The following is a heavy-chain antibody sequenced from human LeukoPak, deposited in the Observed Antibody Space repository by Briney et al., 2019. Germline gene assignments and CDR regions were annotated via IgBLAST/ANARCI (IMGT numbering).Heavy chain of an antibody. Sequence: WASVKVSCKASGYTFTGYYMHWVRQAPGQGLEWMGWINPNSGGTNYAQKFQGRVTMTRDMSTSTDYMELSSLRSEDTAVYYCARDNSVEDTAWWFDPWGQGTLVTVSS. J-gene: IGHJ5*02. CDR3: ARDNSVEDTAWWFDP. D-gene: IGHD4-23*01. CDR1: GYTFTGYY. V-gene: IGHV1-2*02. CDR2: INPNSGGT.